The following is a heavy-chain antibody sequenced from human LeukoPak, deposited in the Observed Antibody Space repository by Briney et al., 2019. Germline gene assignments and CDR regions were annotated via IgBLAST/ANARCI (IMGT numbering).Heavy chain of an antibody. CDR3: ARLYSSSSDYFDY. CDR2: IYHSGST. J-gene: IGHJ4*02. Sequence: PSETLSLTCAVSGYSISSGYYWGWIRQPPGKGLEWIGSIYHSGSTYYNPSLKSRVTISVDTSKNQFSLKLSSVTAADTAVYYCARLYSSSSDYFDYWGQGTLDTVSS. V-gene: IGHV4-38-2*01. CDR1: GYSISSGYY. D-gene: IGHD6-6*01.